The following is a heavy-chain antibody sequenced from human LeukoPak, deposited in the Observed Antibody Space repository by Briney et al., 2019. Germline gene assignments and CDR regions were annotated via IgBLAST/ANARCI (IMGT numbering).Heavy chain of an antibody. CDR1: GGSFSGYY. CDR2: INHSGST. V-gene: IGHV4-34*01. J-gene: IGHJ4*02. Sequence: SETLSLTCAVYGGSFSGYYWSWIRQPPGKGLEWIGEINHSGSTNYNPSLKSRVTISVDTSKNQFSLRLSSVTAADTAVYYCAKMLNADVYFEYWGQGILVTVSS. CDR3: AKMLNADVYFEY. D-gene: IGHD2-2*01.